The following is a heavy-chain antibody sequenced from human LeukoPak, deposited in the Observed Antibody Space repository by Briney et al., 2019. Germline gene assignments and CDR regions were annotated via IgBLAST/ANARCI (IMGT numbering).Heavy chain of an antibody. V-gene: IGHV3-13*04. D-gene: IGHD2-8*01. CDR1: GFTFSNYD. CDR2: IGTAGDT. J-gene: IGHJ4*02. CDR3: ARGSNTHFDY. Sequence: PGGSLRLSCAASGFTFSNYDMHWVRQDTGKGLEWVSAIGTAGDTYYPGSVRGRFTMSRENAKNSLYLQMNSLAAGDTAVYYCARGSNTHFDYWGQGILVTVSS.